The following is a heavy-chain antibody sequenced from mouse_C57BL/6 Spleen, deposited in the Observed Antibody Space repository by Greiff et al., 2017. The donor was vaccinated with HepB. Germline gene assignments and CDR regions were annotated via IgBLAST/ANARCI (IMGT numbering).Heavy chain of an antibody. V-gene: IGHV1-55*01. J-gene: IGHJ3*01. CDR2: IYPGSGST. CDR1: GYTFTSYW. Sequence: QVQLKQSGAELVKPGASVKMSCKASGYTFTSYWITWVKQRPGQGLEWIGDIYPGSGSTNYNEKFKSKATLTVDTSSSTAYMQLSSLTSEDSAVYYCARSPGYYGSSSAWFAYWGQGTLVTVSA. CDR3: ARSPGYYGSSSAWFAY. D-gene: IGHD1-1*01.